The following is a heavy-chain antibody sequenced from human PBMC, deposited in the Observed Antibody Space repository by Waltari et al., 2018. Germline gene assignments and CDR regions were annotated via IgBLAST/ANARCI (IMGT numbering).Heavy chain of an antibody. CDR3: ARGRATDSPNAFDV. CDR2: INDEGTA. D-gene: IGHD2-21*01. Sequence: QVHLKQWGAGLLKPSKTLSITCDVSGGSFSGYYWHWIRQPPGKGLEWVGEINDEGTAKYKSSLKSRVTISLDMSKSQFSLTLTSVTAADAALYFCARGRATDSPNAFDVWGQGTNVTVSS. V-gene: IGHV4-34*01. CDR1: GGSFSGYY. J-gene: IGHJ3*01.